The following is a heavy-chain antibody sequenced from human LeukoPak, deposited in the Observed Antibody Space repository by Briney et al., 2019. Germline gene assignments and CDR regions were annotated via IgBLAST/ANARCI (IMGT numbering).Heavy chain of an antibody. CDR3: ARQGVRLGKFIALDI. V-gene: IGHV5-51*01. D-gene: IGHD3-16*01. Sequence: KPGESLKISCKGSGYSFTNFLIGWVRQMPGKGLEWMGIIYPSDSDTRYSPSFQGQVTISTDKSISTAYLQWSSLKASDTAMYYCARQGVRLGKFIALDIWGQGTMVTVSS. J-gene: IGHJ3*02. CDR1: GYSFTNFL. CDR2: IYPSDSDT.